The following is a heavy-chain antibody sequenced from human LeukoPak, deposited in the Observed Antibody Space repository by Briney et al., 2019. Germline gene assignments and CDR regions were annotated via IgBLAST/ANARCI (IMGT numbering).Heavy chain of an antibody. Sequence: SETLALTCTVSGGSIGSYYWSWIRQPPGKGLEWIGYIYYSGSTNYNPSLKSRVTISVDTSKNQFSLKLSSVTAADTAVYYCARVDVVVVAAAINYYYYYMDVWGKGTTVTVSS. J-gene: IGHJ6*03. CDR3: ARVDVVVVAAAINYYYYYMDV. CDR1: GGSIGSYY. CDR2: IYYSGST. V-gene: IGHV4-59*01. D-gene: IGHD2-2*03.